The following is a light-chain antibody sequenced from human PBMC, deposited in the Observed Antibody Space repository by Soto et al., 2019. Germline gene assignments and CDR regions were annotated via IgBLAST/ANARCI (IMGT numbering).Light chain of an antibody. CDR3: CSYTSLSTVV. J-gene: IGLJ2*01. Sequence: QSVLTQPASVSGSPGQSITTSCTGTSSDAGGYNHVSWYQHSPGKAPKLILFAVSDRPSGVSHRFSGSKSGNTASLTISGLQADDEADYYCCSYTSLSTVVFGGGTKLTVL. CDR1: SSDAGGYNH. CDR2: AVS. V-gene: IGLV2-14*01.